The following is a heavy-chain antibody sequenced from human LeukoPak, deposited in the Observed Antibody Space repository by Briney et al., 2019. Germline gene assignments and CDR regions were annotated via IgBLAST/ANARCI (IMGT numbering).Heavy chain of an antibody. CDR3: ARAWSSGWYYFDY. J-gene: IGHJ4*02. V-gene: IGHV3-33*01. D-gene: IGHD6-19*01. Sequence: GRSLRLSCAASGFTFSSYGMHWVRQAPGKGLEWVAVIWYDGSNKYYADSVKGRFTISRDNSKNTLYLQMNSLRAEDTAAYYCARAWSSGWYYFDYWGQGTLVTVSS. CDR1: GFTFSSYG. CDR2: IWYDGSNK.